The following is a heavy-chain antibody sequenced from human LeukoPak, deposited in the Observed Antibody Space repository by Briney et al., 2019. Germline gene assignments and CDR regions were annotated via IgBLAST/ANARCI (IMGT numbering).Heavy chain of an antibody. D-gene: IGHD2-8*01. V-gene: IGHV1-46*01. J-gene: IGHJ4*02. CDR3: ARDNDFDY. CDR1: GYTSTGYY. Sequence: ASVKVSCKASGYTSTGYYIHWVRQAPGQGLEWMGIIYPGGGSTSYAQKFQGRVTMTRDMSTSTVYMELSSLRSEDTAVYYCARDNDFDYWGQGTLVTVSS. CDR2: IYPGGGST.